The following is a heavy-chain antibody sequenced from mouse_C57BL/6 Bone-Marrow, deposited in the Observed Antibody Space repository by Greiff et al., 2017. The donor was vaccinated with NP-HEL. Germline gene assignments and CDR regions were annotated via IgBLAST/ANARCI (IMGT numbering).Heavy chain of an antibody. CDR3: ATVVAEGYFDV. J-gene: IGHJ1*03. D-gene: IGHD1-1*01. V-gene: IGHV1-7*01. CDR1: GYTFTSYW. CDR2: INPSSGYT. Sequence: VQGVESGAELAKPGASVKLSCKASGYTFTSYWMHWVKQRPGQGLEWIGYINPSSGYTKYNQKFKDKATLTADKSSSTAYMQLSSLTYEDSAVYYCATVVAEGYFDVWGTGTTVTVSS.